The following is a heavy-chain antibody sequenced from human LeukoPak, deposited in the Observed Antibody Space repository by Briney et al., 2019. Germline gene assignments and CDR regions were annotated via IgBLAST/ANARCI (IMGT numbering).Heavy chain of an antibody. V-gene: IGHV3-43D*03. CDR3: AKGIAVAGTYYPFDY. J-gene: IGHJ4*02. Sequence: GGSLRLSCAASGFTFDDYAMHWVRQAPGKGLEWVSLISWDGGSTYYADSVKGRFTISRDNSKNSLYLQMNSLRAEDTALYYCAKGIAVAGTYYPFDYWGQGTLVTVSS. CDR1: GFTFDDYA. D-gene: IGHD6-19*01. CDR2: ISWDGGST.